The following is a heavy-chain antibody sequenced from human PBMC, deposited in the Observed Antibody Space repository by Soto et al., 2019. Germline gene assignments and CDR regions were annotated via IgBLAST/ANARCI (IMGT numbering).Heavy chain of an antibody. CDR2: IDPSDSYT. V-gene: IGHV5-10-1*01. J-gene: IGHJ6*02. D-gene: IGHD4-17*01. Sequence: AESLKISCKGFGYSFTSYWISWVRQMPGKGREWMGRIDPSDSYTYYSPSFQGHGTISADKSISTAYLQWSSLKASDTAMYYCARQDDYGDYVGVYYYYGMDVWGQGTTVTVCS. CDR1: GYSFTSYW. CDR3: ARQDDYGDYVGVYYYYGMDV.